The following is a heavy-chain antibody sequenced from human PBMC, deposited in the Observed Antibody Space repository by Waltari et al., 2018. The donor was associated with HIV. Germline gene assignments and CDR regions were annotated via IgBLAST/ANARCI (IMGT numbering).Heavy chain of an antibody. Sequence: QVQLQESGPGLVKPLETLSLTCNVSADTITNYYLSWIRQSPAKGLEWIGYIYYTGTSNYNPSPSLKSRVTMSLDTSKTQFSLKLTSVSAADTAVYYCARTVGTSISGVITYNWFDSWGQGTLVTVSS. J-gene: IGHJ5*01. D-gene: IGHD3-3*01. CDR3: ARTVGTSISGVITYNWFDS. V-gene: IGHV4-59*01. CDR2: IYYTGTS. CDR1: ADTITNYY.